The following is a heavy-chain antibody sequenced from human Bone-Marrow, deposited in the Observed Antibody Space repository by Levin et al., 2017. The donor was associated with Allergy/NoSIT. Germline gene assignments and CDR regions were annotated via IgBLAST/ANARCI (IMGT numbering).Heavy chain of an antibody. CDR1: GFPFSTYS. D-gene: IGHD3-16*01. CDR2: IDNSGAIR. V-gene: IGHV3-48*01. CDR3: ATSIYDYVWGTPDS. Sequence: GGSLRLSCTTSGFPFSTYSMNWLRQAPGKGLVWISYIDNSGAIRYYADTVKGRFTISRDDAKNSLYLQMTSLRAEDTAVYFCATSIYDYVWGTPDSWGQGTLVTVSS. J-gene: IGHJ4*02.